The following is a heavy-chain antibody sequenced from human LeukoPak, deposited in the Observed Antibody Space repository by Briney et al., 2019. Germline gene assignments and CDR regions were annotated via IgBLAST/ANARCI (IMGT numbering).Heavy chain of an antibody. Sequence: SETLSLTCAVYGGSFSGYYWSWIRQPPGKGLEWIGEINHSGSTNYNPSLKSRVTISVDTSKNQFSLKLSSVTAADTAVYYCARARYCSGGSCATWSYPFDYWGQGTLVTVSS. CDR3: ARARYCSGGSCATWSYPFDY. D-gene: IGHD2-15*01. J-gene: IGHJ4*02. CDR1: GGSFSGYY. V-gene: IGHV4-34*01. CDR2: INHSGST.